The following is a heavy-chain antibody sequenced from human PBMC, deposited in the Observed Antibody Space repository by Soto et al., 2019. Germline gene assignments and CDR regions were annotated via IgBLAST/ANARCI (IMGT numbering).Heavy chain of an antibody. CDR2: ISAHNGNT. D-gene: IGHD1-1*01. CDR3: ARGRYGDY. J-gene: IGHJ4*02. V-gene: IGHV1-18*01. CDR1: GYAFTTYG. Sequence: QVHLVQSGAEVKKPGASVKVSCKRSGYAFTTYGITWVRQAPGQGLAWLGWISAHNGNTNDAQKLQGSVTVTRDTSTSTAYMELRGRSYDDTAVFYCARGRYGDYWGQGALVTVSS.